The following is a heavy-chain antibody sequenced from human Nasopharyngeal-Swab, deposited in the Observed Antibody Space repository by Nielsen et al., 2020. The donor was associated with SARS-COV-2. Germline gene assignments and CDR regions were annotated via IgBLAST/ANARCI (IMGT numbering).Heavy chain of an antibody. Sequence: SVKVSCKASGGSFSTYAFSWVRQAPGQGLEWMGGIIPSFSRGNYAQKFRDRVTITADEATSTAYMELSSLRSEDTAVYYCARDVHGGSWVFDYWGQGTLVTVSS. CDR3: ARDVHGGSWVFDY. J-gene: IGHJ4*02. CDR1: GGSFSTYA. D-gene: IGHD2-15*01. V-gene: IGHV1-69*13. CDR2: IIPSFSRG.